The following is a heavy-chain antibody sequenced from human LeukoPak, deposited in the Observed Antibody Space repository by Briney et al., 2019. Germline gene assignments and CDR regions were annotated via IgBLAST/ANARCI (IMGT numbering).Heavy chain of an antibody. Sequence: GGSLRLSCAASGFTFSSCGMHWVRQAPGKGLEWVAVISYDGSNKYYADSVKGRFTISRDNSKNTLYLQMNSLRAEDTAVYYCAKGRRIVATIEPYFDYWGQGTLVTVSS. V-gene: IGHV3-30*18. CDR2: ISYDGSNK. J-gene: IGHJ4*02. D-gene: IGHD5-12*01. CDR1: GFTFSSCG. CDR3: AKGRRIVATIEPYFDY.